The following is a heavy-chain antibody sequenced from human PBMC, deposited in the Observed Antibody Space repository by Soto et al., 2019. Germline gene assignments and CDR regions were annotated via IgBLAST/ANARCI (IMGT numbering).Heavy chain of an antibody. J-gene: IGHJ4*02. V-gene: IGHV3-23*01. CDR3: AKGWGDY. D-gene: IGHD7-27*01. CDR1: GFTFSSYT. Sequence: EVQLLESGGGLVQPGGSLRLSCAASGFTFSSYTMSWVRQGPGKGLEWVSGISSSGGSTVYADSVKGRFTISRDNFKNKLYLQMNSLRAEDTAVYYCAKGWGDYWGQGTTVTVSS. CDR2: ISSSGGST.